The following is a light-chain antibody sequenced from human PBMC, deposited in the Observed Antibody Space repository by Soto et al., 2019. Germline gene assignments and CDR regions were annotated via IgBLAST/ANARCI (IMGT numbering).Light chain of an antibody. J-gene: IGLJ1*01. Sequence: QSVLTQPASVSGSPGQSITISCTGTSGDIGAYPYVSWYQQHPGKAPKLVIYGVDNRPSGVSPRFSGSKSANTASLTISGLQAEDEADYYCNSYTISSSYVFGTGTKLTVL. CDR1: SGDIGAYPY. CDR3: NSYTISSSYV. CDR2: GVD. V-gene: IGLV2-14*01.